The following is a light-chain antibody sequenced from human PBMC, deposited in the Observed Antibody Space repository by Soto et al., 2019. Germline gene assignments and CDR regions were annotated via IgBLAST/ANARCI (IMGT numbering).Light chain of an antibody. J-gene: IGKJ1*01. Sequence: EIVLTQSPGTLSLSPGERATLSCRASQSVSSTSLAWYQQKPGRAPRLLMYAASTRATGIPDRFSGSGSGKDFSLTISRLEPEDFAVYYCQQYGTSPKTFGQGTKVE. CDR3: QQYGTSPKT. CDR1: QSVSSTS. V-gene: IGKV3-20*01. CDR2: AAS.